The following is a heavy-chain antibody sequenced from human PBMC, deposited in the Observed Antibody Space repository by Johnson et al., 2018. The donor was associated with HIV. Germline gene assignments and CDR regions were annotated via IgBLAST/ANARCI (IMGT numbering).Heavy chain of an antibody. Sequence: VQLVESGGGLVQPGGSLRLSCAASGFTFSSYWMSWVRQAPGKGMEWVAKIKKDGSEKYYVDSVKGRFTISRDNAKNSLYQQMNSLRAEDTAVYYCARDSPGGAFDIWGQGTMVTVSS. CDR2: IKKDGSEK. CDR3: ARDSPGGAFDI. D-gene: IGHD3-10*01. V-gene: IGHV3-7*01. J-gene: IGHJ3*02. CDR1: GFTFSSYW.